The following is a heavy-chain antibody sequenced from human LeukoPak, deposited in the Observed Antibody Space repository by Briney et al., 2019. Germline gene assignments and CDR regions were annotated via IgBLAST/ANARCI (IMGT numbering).Heavy chain of an antibody. CDR3: ARDNSVRDEAWWFNP. V-gene: IGHV1-46*01. D-gene: IGHD5-24*01. CDR2: ISPSGGST. Sequence: ASVKVSYKAFGYTFTRHYMHWVRQAPGPGPEWMGVISPSGGSTTYPQKLHARVTLTQDMPTITDYLELSSLRSEDTAVYCCARDNSVRDEAWWFNPWGQGTLVTDSS. CDR1: GYTFTRHY. J-gene: IGHJ5*02.